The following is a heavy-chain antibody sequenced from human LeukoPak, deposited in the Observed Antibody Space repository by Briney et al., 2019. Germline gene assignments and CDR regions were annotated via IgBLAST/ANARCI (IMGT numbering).Heavy chain of an antibody. D-gene: IGHD2-15*01. CDR2: INAGNGNT. J-gene: IGHJ4*02. CDR3: ARDDCSGGSCYQTQFDY. CDR1: GYTFTSYA. V-gene: IGHV1-3*01. Sequence: GASVKVSCKASGYTFTSYAMHWVRQAPGQRLEWMGWINAGNGNTKYSQKFQGRVTITRDTSASTAYMELSSLRSEDTAVYYCARDDCSGGSCYQTQFDYWGQGTLVTVSS.